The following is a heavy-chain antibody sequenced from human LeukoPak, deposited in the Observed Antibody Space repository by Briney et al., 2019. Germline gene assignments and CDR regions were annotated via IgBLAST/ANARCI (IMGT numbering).Heavy chain of an antibody. CDR1: GFTVSNAW. Sequence: GGSLRLSCAASGFTVSNAWMSWVRQAPGKGLEWVGRIKSKTDGGTTDYAAPVKGRFTISRDDSRNTLYLQMNSLKTEDTAVYYCTTDTAFCGDYDGDYWGQGTLVTVSS. V-gene: IGHV3-15*01. J-gene: IGHJ4*02. D-gene: IGHD4-17*01. CDR2: IKSKTDGGTT. CDR3: TTDTAFCGDYDGDY.